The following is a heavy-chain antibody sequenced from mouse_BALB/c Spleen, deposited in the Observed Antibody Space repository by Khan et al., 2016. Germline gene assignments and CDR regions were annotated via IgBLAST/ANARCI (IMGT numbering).Heavy chain of an antibody. V-gene: IGHV2-9*02. J-gene: IGHJ1*01. CDR1: GFSLTSYG. CDR3: ARDGDWYFDV. CDR2: IWAGGST. Sequence: QVQLKESGPGLVAPSQSLSITCTVSGFSLTSYGVHWVRQPPGKGLEWLGVIWAGGSTNYNSALMSRLSISKDNSKSQVFLKMNSLQTDDTAMYYGARDGDWYFDVWGAGTTVTVSS.